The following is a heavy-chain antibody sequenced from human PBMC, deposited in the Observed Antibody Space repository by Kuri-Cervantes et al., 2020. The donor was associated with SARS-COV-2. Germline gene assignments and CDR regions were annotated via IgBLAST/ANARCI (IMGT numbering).Heavy chain of an antibody. CDR1: GFTFSSYA. J-gene: IGHJ6*03. CDR2: ISYDGSNK. CDR3: ARVAGKGPIYYYYMDV. D-gene: IGHD3-10*01. Sequence: LSLTCAASGFTFSSYAMHWVRQAPGKGLEWVAVISYDGSNKYYADSVKGRFTISRDNSKNTLYLQMNSLRVEDTAVYYCARVAGKGPIYYYYMDVWGKGTTVTVSS. V-gene: IGHV3-30-3*01.